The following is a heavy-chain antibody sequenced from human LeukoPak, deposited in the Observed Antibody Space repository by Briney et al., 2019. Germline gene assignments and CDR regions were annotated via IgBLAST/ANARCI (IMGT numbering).Heavy chain of an antibody. CDR3: ARDWSRYSDH. CDR1: GFTFSDYY. CDR2: IGSSGSVK. J-gene: IGHJ4*02. Sequence: GGSLRLYCAASGFTFSDYYMTWIRQAPGKGLEWLSYIGSSGSVKYYADSVKGRFTVSRDNAKNALYLQMDSLRADDTAVYYCARDWSRYSDHWGQGTLVTVSS. D-gene: IGHD6-13*01. V-gene: IGHV3-11*01.